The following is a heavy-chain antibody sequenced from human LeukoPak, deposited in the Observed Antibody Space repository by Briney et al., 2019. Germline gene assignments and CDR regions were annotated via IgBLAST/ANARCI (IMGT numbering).Heavy chain of an antibody. J-gene: IGHJ6*02. CDR3: ARDLHPSGYLLYYYYYGMDV. CDR1: GYTFTSYG. CDR2: ISAYNGNT. V-gene: IGHV1-18*01. D-gene: IGHD6-13*01. Sequence: ASVKVSCKASGYTFTSYGISWVRQAPGQGLEWMGWISAYNGNTNYAQKLQGRVTMTTDTSTSTAYMELRSLRSDDTAVYYCARDLHPSGYLLYYYYYGMDVWGQGTTVTVSS.